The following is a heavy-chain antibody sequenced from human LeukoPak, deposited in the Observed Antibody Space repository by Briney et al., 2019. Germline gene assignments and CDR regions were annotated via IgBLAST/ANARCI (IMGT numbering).Heavy chain of an antibody. D-gene: IGHD6-19*01. Sequence: GSLRLSCAASGFTFSSYAMNWVRQAPGKGLEWVSVISGSGDSTNYEDSVKGRFTISRDNSKNTVYLQMNSLRAEDTAVYYCAKTTTGYSSGRFPGWPVDYWGQGTLVTVSS. V-gene: IGHV3-23*01. CDR1: GFTFSSYA. CDR2: ISGSGDST. J-gene: IGHJ4*02. CDR3: AKTTTGYSSGRFPGWPVDY.